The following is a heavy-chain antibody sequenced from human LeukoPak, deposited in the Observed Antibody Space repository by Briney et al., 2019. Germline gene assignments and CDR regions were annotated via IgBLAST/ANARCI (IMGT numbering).Heavy chain of an antibody. J-gene: IGHJ4*02. CDR1: GGTFSSYA. CDR2: IIPIFGTA. CDR3: AVSSLWFGEFIPPYPDNDY. D-gene: IGHD3-10*01. V-gene: IGHV1-69*01. Sequence: SVKVSCKASGGTFSSYAISWVRQAPGQGLEWMGGIIPIFGTANYAQKFQGRVTITADESTSTAYMELSSLRSEDTAVYYCAVSSLWFGEFIPPYPDNDYWGQGTLVTVSS.